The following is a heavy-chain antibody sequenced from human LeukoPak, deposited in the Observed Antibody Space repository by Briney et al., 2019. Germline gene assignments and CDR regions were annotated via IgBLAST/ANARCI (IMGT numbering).Heavy chain of an antibody. V-gene: IGHV3-49*04. CDR3: TRGGSYYGDDY. CDR1: GFTFGDYA. Sequence: SLRLSCTASGFTFGDYAMSWVRQAPGKGLEWVGFIRSKAYGGTTEYAASVKGRFTISRDDSKSIAYLQMNSLKTEDTAVYYCTRGGSYYGDDYWGQGTLVTVSS. J-gene: IGHJ4*02. CDR2: IRSKAYGGTT. D-gene: IGHD1-26*01.